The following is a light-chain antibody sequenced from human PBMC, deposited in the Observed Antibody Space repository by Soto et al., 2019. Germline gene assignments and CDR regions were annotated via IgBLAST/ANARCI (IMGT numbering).Light chain of an antibody. CDR3: QQYGSAGT. V-gene: IGKV3-20*01. CDR2: GAS. J-gene: IGKJ1*01. Sequence: EIVLTQSPGTLSLSPGERATLSCRASQSVSNNYLAWYQQKPVQAPRLLICGASNRATGIPDRFSGSGSGTDFTLTISRLEPEDFAVYYCQQYGSAGTFGQGTKV. CDR1: QSVSNNY.